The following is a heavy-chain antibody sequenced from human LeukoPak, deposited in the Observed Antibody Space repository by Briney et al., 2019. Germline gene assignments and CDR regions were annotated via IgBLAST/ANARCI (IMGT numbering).Heavy chain of an antibody. D-gene: IGHD2-15*01. V-gene: IGHV6-1*01. CDR1: GDSVSSDSAA. J-gene: IGHJ5*02. CDR3: ARDRCSGGSCSSAT. CDR2: TYYRSKWYN. Sequence: SQTLSLTCAISGDSVSSDSAAWSWIRQSPSRGLEWLGRTYYRSKWYNEYAVSMESRININPDTSKNQFSLQLNSVTPEDTAVYYCARDRCSGGSCSSATWGQGTLVTVSS.